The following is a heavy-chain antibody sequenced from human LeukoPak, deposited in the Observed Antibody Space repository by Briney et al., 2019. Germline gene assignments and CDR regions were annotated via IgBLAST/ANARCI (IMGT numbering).Heavy chain of an antibody. CDR2: IIGGGANT. J-gene: IGHJ4*02. CDR3: ARALLIAPWIFDY. D-gene: IGHD2-21*01. CDR1: GFTFSSHA. V-gene: IGHV3-23*01. Sequence: GGSLRLSCAAAGFTFSSHAMSWVRQAPGKWLEWLSAIIGGGANTYYADSVKGRFTISRDNSKSTLYLQMNSLRAEDTAVYYCARALLIAPWIFDYWGQGALVTVPS.